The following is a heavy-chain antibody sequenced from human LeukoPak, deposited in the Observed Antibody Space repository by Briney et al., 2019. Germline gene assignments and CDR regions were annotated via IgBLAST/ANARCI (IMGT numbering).Heavy chain of an antibody. CDR3: ARGQVPAARGYNWFDP. CDR2: INARGDT. J-gene: IGHJ5*02. D-gene: IGHD2-2*01. Sequence: SETLSLTCAVYGWSFNDYYWNWVRQPPGKGLEWIGEINARGDTNYNPSLKSRVTVSVDSPKNQFSLTLTSMIAADTAIYYCARGQVPAARGYNWFDPWGQGTLVTVSS. CDR1: GWSFNDYY. V-gene: IGHV4-34*01.